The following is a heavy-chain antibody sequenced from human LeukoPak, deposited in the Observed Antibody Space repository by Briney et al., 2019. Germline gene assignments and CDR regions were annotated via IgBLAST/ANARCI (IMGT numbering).Heavy chain of an antibody. CDR1: GGSISSYY. V-gene: IGHV4-59*01. CDR2: IYYSGST. J-gene: IGHJ6*02. Sequence: SETLSLTCTVSGGSISSYYWSWIRQPPGKGLEWIGYIYYSGSTNYNPSLKSRVTISVDTSKNQLSLKLSSVTAADTAVYYCASLPPYYYGMDVWGQGTTVTVSS. CDR3: ASLPPYYYGMDV.